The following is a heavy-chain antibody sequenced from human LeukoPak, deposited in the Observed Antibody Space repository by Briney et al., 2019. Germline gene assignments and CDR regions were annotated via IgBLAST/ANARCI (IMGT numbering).Heavy chain of an antibody. J-gene: IGHJ5*02. V-gene: IGHV4-38-2*02. D-gene: IGHD3-22*01. CDR1: GYSISSGYY. CDR2: IYHSGST. Sequence: SETLSLTCTVSGYSISSGYYWGWIRQPPGKGLEWIGSIYHSGSTYYNPSLKRRVTISVDTSKNQFSLKLSSVTAADTAVYYCARVVNYYDSSGFDPWGQGTLVTVSS. CDR3: ARVVNYYDSSGFDP.